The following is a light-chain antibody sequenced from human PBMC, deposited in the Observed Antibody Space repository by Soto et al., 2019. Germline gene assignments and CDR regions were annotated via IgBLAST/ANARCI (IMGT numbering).Light chain of an antibody. CDR1: QSVSSN. CDR3: QQYNNWPLT. Sequence: EIVMTQSPATLSVSPGERATLSCRASQSVSSNLAWYQQNPGQAPRLLIYGASTRATGIPDRFSRSGSGTEFPLTISRLQSEDFAVYSCQQYNNWPLTFGQGTKLEIK. V-gene: IGKV3-15*01. J-gene: IGKJ1*01. CDR2: GAS.